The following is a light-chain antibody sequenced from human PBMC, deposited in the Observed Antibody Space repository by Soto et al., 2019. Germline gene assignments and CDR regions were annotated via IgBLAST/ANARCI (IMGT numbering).Light chain of an antibody. J-gene: IGLJ2*01. Sequence: QSALTQPASVSGSPGQSITISCTGTSSDVGDYNYVSWYQHHPGKAPKLMIYEVSDRPSGVSTRFSGSKSGNTASLTISGLQAEDEADYYCSSYTRSSTVVFGGGTQLTVL. CDR1: SSDVGDYNY. CDR2: EVS. V-gene: IGLV2-14*01. CDR3: SSYTRSSTVV.